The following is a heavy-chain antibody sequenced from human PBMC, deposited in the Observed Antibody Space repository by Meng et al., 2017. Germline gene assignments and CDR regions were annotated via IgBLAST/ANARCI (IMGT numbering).Heavy chain of an antibody. CDR2: INTNTGNP. V-gene: IGHV7-4-1*02. Sequence: VQLVPFVSVLKKPGVSVKVSCKAYGYTFTSYAMNWVRQAPGQGLEWMGWINTNTGNPTYAQGFTGRFVFSLDTSVSTAYLQISSLKAEDTAVYYCARMGIAVAGTLGWEDYWGQGTLVTVSS. D-gene: IGHD6-19*01. CDR3: ARMGIAVAGTLGWEDY. J-gene: IGHJ4*02. CDR1: GYTFTSYA.